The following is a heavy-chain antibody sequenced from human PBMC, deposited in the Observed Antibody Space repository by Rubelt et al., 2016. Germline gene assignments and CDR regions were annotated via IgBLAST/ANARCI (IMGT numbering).Heavy chain of an antibody. CDR2: IYSGGSP. J-gene: IGHJ4*02. D-gene: IGHD5-18*01. Sequence: CGGGLVQPGGSLRLSCAASGFTVSSNHMSWVRQAPGKGLEWVSLIYSGGSPYYADSVKGRFTISRDNSKNTVYLQMNSLRAEDSAVYYCAKLAPGNSYGPFDYWGQGTLVTVSS. CDR3: AKLAPGNSYGPFDY. V-gene: IGHV3-66*04. CDR1: GFTVSSNH.